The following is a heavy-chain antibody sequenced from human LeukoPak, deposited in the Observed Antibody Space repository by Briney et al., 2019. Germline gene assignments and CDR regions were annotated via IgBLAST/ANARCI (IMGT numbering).Heavy chain of an antibody. CDR2: IDSNVDRT. CDR1: GINFSDCG. Sequence: GGSLRLSSSSTGINFSDCGMHGCIRAPGKGLEYVSAIDSNVDRTYYVDSVKGRFTISRDRSKNTVCLQMSSHRPEDTAVYYCGWWYGCGYGGRGTLVTVSS. J-gene: IGHJ4*02. D-gene: IGHD2-15*01. CDR3: GWWYGCGY. V-gene: IGHV3-64D*09.